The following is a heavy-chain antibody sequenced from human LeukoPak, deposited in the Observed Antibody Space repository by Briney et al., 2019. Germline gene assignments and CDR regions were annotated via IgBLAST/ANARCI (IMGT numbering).Heavy chain of an antibody. CDR2: ISSGSSTI. J-gene: IGHJ4*02. Sequence: GGSLRLSCAASGFTFSRYNMNWVRQAPGKGLEWVSYISSGSSTIYYADSVKGRFTISRDNSKNTLYLQMNSLRAEDTAVYYCAKGDYYDSSGYGYWGQGTLVTVSS. V-gene: IGHV3-48*01. D-gene: IGHD3-22*01. CDR3: AKGDYYDSSGYGY. CDR1: GFTFSRYN.